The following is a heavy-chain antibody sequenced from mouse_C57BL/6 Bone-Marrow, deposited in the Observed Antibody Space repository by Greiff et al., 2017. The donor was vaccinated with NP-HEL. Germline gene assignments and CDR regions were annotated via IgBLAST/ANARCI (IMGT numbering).Heavy chain of an antibody. CDR1: GFTFNTYA. J-gene: IGHJ2*01. D-gene: IGHD2-10*01. CDR2: IRSKSSNYAT. CDR3: ERDSYYCNCVYFDY. V-gene: IGHV10-3*01. Sequence: EVKLVESGGGLVQPKGSLKLSCAASGFTFNTYAMPWVRQAPGQGLEWVARIRSKSSNYATYSAVSVKARFTISRADAQSMLYMQMNNLKTEDTAMYYCERDSYYCNCVYFDYWGQGTTLTVSS.